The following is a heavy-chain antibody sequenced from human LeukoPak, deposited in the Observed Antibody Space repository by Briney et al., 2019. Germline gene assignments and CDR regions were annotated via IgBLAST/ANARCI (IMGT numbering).Heavy chain of an antibody. CDR2: ISAYNGNT. CDR3: ARGWDYSAPGYYYYYMDV. Sequence: GASVKVSCKASGYTFTSYGISWVRQAPGQGLEWMGWISAYNGNTNYAQKLQGRVTMTTDTSTSTAYMELRSLRSDDTAVYYCARGWDYSAPGYYYYYMDVWGKGTTVTVSS. J-gene: IGHJ6*03. V-gene: IGHV1-18*01. CDR1: GYTFTSYG. D-gene: IGHD4-11*01.